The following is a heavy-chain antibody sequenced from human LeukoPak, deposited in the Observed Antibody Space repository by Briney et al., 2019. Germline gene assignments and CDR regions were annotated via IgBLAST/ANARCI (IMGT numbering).Heavy chain of an antibody. D-gene: IGHD2-15*01. J-gene: IGHJ3*02. CDR1: GFTFSSYA. V-gene: IGHV3-23*01. Sequence: PGGSLRLSCAASGFTFSSYAMSWVRQAPGKGLEWVSLISGSGGTTYYADSVKGRFTISRDNSKNTLYLQMSSLRAEDTAVYYCAKDDCSGGSCYSSGNDAFDIWGQGTMVTVSS. CDR2: ISGSGGTT. CDR3: AKDDCSGGSCYSSGNDAFDI.